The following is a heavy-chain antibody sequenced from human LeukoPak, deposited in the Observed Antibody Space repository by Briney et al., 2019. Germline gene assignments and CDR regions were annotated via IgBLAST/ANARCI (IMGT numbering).Heavy chain of an antibody. CDR2: IYYSGST. Sequence: PSETLSLTCTVSGGSISSYYWSWIRQPPGKGLEWIGYIYYSGSTNYNPSLKSRVTISVDTSKNQFSLKLSSVTAADTAVYYCARIAVAGPIFDYWGQGTLVTVSS. CDR3: ARIAVAGPIFDY. D-gene: IGHD6-19*01. J-gene: IGHJ4*02. V-gene: IGHV4-59*01. CDR1: GGSISSYY.